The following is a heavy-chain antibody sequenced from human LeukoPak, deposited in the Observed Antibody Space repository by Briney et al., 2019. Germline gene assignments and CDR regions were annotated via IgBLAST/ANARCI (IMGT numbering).Heavy chain of an antibody. CDR3: AREGIVRTYDQ. V-gene: IGHV4-4*09. Sequence: SETLSLTCTVSGGSISSYYWSWIRQPPGKGLEWIGYIYTSGSTNYNPSLKSRVTISVDTSKNQFSLRLSSVTAAGTAVYYCAREGIVRTYDQWGQGTLVTVSS. D-gene: IGHD2/OR15-2a*01. J-gene: IGHJ4*02. CDR1: GGSISSYY. CDR2: IYTSGST.